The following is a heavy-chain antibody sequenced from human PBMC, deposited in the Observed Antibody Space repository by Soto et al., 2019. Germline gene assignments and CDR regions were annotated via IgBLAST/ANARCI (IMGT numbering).Heavy chain of an antibody. CDR1: GGSISSGGYY. D-gene: IGHD2-15*01. Sequence: QVQLQESGPGLVKPSQTLSLTCTVSGGSISSGGYYWSWSRQHPGKGLEWIGYIDYSGNTFYNPAFKSRVSMSVDTSKNQFSLRLTSVTAADTAVYYCARGDLGYCSGGSCWGWFDPWGQGTLVTVSS. CDR2: IDYSGNT. J-gene: IGHJ5*02. V-gene: IGHV4-31*03. CDR3: ARGDLGYCSGGSCWGWFDP.